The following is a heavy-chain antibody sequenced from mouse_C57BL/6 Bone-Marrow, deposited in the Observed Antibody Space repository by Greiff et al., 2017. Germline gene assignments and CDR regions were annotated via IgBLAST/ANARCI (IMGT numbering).Heavy chain of an antibody. D-gene: IGHD1-1*01. CDR3: ARQNIYYGSSYWYFDV. Sequence: EVQVVESGGGLVQPGGSLKLSCAASGFTFSDYYMYWVRQTPEKRLEWVGYISNGGGSTYYPDTVKGRITISRDNAKNTLYLHMSRLKSEDTAMYYCARQNIYYGSSYWYFDVWGTGATVTVSS. CDR1: GFTFSDYY. V-gene: IGHV5-12*01. J-gene: IGHJ1*03. CDR2: ISNGGGST.